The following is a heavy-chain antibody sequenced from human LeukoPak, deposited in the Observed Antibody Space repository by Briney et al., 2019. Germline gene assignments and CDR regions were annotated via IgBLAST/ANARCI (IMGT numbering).Heavy chain of an antibody. V-gene: IGHV1-2*02. D-gene: IGHD6-13*01. CDR3: ARVIAAADHFDY. J-gene: IGHJ4*02. CDR2: INPNSGGT. CDR1: GYTFTGYC. Sequence: ASVKVSCKASGYTFTGYCMHWVRQTPGQGREWMGWINPNSGGTNYAQKFQGRVTMPRDTSISTAYMELSRLRSDDTAVYYCARVIAAADHFDYWGQGTLVTVCS.